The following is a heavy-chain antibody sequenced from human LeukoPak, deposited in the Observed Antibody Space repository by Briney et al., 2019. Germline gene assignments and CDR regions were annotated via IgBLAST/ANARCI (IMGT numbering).Heavy chain of an antibody. CDR1: GGSISSSSYY. CDR3: ARDRYCSSTSCGWFDP. V-gene: IGHV4-39*07. CDR2: IYYSGST. D-gene: IGHD2-2*01. Sequence: SQTLSLTCTVSGGSISSSSYYWGWIRQPPGKGLEWIGSIYYSGSTYYNPSLKSRVTISVDTSKNQFSLKLSSVTAADTAVYYCARDRYCSSTSCGWFDPWGQGTLVTVSS. J-gene: IGHJ5*02.